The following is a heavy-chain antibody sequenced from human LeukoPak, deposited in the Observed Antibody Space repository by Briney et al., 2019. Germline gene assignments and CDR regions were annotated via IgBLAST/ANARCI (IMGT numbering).Heavy chain of an antibody. CDR1: GGSISSYY. V-gene: IGHV4-59*12. CDR3: ARAASVNYDFWSGYSGDYFDY. CDR2: IYYSGST. Sequence: PSETLSLTCTVSGGSISSYYWSWIRQPPGKGLEWIGCIYYSGSTNYNPSLKSRVTISVDTSKNQFSLKLSSVTAADTAVYYCARAASVNYDFWSGYSGDYFDYWGQGTLVTVSS. D-gene: IGHD3-3*01. J-gene: IGHJ4*02.